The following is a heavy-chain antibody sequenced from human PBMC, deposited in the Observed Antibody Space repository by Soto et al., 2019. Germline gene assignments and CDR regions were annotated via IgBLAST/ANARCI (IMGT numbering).Heavy chain of an antibody. D-gene: IGHD2-2*01. Sequence: SETLSLTCAVSGGSISSGGYCWSWIRQPPGKGLEWIGYIYHSGSTYYNPSLKSRVTISVDRSKNQFPLKLSSVTAADTAVYYCARVGCSSTSCYWANWFDPWGQGTLVTVSS. CDR2: IYHSGST. CDR3: ARVGCSSTSCYWANWFDP. J-gene: IGHJ5*02. V-gene: IGHV4-30-2*01. CDR1: GGSISSGGYC.